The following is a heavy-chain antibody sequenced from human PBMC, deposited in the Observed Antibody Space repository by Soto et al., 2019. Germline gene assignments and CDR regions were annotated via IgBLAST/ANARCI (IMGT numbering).Heavy chain of an antibody. CDR3: ARDIREVDTAMGGLIDY. J-gene: IGHJ4*02. CDR2: ISAYNGNT. Sequence: QVQLVQSGAEVKKPGASVKVSCKASGYTFTSYGISWVRQAPGQGLEWMGWISAYNGNTNYAQKLQGRVTMTTDTSTSTACMELRSLRSDDTAVYYCARDIREVDTAMGGLIDYWGQGTLVTVSS. D-gene: IGHD5-18*01. V-gene: IGHV1-18*01. CDR1: GYTFTSYG.